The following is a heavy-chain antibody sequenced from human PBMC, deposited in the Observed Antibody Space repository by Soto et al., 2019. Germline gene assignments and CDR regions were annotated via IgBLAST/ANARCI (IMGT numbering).Heavy chain of an antibody. J-gene: IGHJ6*02. V-gene: IGHV3-48*03. CDR3: ARDRPTMIVVVSGGAMDV. D-gene: IGHD3-22*01. CDR1: GFTFSSYE. Sequence: PGGSLRLSCAASGFTFSSYEMNRVRQAPGKGLEWVSYISSSGSTIYYADSVKGRFTISRDNAKNSLYLQMNSLRAEDTAVYYCARDRPTMIVVVSGGAMDVWGQGTTVTVSS. CDR2: ISSSGSTI.